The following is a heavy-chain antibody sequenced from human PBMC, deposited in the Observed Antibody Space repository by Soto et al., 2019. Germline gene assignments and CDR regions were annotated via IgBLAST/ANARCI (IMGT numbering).Heavy chain of an antibody. CDR1: GYTFTGYY. CDR2: INPNSGGT. D-gene: IGHD3-3*01. V-gene: IGHV1-2*02. CDR3: SRITIFGVVCFDY. J-gene: IGHJ4*02. Sequence: VSCKASGYTFTGYYMHWVRQAPGQGLEWMGWINPNSGGTNYAQKFQGRVTMTRDTSISTAYMELSRLRSDDTAVYYCSRITIFGVVCFDYWGQGTLVTVSS.